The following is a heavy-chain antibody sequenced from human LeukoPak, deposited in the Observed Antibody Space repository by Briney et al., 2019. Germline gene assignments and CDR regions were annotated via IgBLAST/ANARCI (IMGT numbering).Heavy chain of an antibody. V-gene: IGHV4-59*01. D-gene: IGHD1-1*01. CDR3: AGGDTTLPTGSYLDY. CDR2: IYYTGII. CDR1: GGSISRYY. Sequence: SETLSLTCIVSGGSISRYYWSWIRQPPGKGLEWIGHIYYTGIIDYNSSLKSRVTISVDTSRNQFSLRLSSVTASDTAVYYCAGGDTTLPTGSYLDYWGQGTPVTVSS. J-gene: IGHJ4*02.